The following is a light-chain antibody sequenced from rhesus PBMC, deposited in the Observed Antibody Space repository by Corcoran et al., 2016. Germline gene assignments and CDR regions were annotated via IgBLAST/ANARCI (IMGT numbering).Light chain of an antibody. CDR2: YAN. J-gene: IGKJ1*01. Sequence: DIQMSQSPSSLSASVGDRVTITCRASQGISSYVNWYQQKPGKAPKLLIYYANSLASGVPSRFSGRGSGTEFTLTIRSLQPGDFATYYCQQGNSNPRTFGQGTKVEIQ. V-gene: IGKV1-32*02. CDR1: QGISSY. CDR3: QQGNSNPRT.